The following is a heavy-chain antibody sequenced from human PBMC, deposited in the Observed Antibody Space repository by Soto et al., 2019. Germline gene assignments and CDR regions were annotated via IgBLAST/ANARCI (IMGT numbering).Heavy chain of an antibody. CDR2: INAGNGNT. CDR3: AREAVPAAILPSPWFGL. CDR1: YKCTSDD. Sequence: YKCTSDDLHWLRLANRQRFEWMGWINAGNGNTKYSQKFQGRVTITRDKSASTAYMELSSLRSEDTAVYYCAREAVPAAILPSPWFGLWGQGTL. V-gene: IGHV1-3*01. J-gene: IGHJ5*01. D-gene: IGHD2-2*02.